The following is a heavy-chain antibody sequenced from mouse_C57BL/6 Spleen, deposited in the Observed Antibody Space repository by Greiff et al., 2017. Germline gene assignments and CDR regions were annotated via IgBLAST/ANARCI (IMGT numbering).Heavy chain of an antibody. J-gene: IGHJ4*01. V-gene: IGHV1-74*01. CDR2: IHPSDSDT. Sequence: QVQLQQPGSELVKPGASVKVSCKASRYTFASYWLHWVEQRPGQGLEWIGRIHPSDSDTNSNQKFKGKATLTVDKSSRTAYMQLSILTSEYSAVYYCAIPPYDYAYAMDDWGQGSSVTV. D-gene: IGHD2-4*01. CDR3: AIPPYDYAYAMDD. CDR1: RYTFASYW.